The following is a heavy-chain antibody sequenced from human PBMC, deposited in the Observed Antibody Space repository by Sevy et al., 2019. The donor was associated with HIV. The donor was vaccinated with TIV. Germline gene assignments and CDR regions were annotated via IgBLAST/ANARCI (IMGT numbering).Heavy chain of an antibody. CDR1: GFTFDDYA. CDR2: ISWNSGSI. D-gene: IGHD3-3*01. CDR3: AKCIGSGYSPAGFDY. J-gene: IGHJ4*02. Sequence: GGSLRLSCAASGFTFDDYAMHWVRQAPGKGLEWVSGISWNSGSIGYADSVKGRFTISRDNAKNSLYLQMNSLRAEDTALYYCAKCIGSGYSPAGFDYRGQGTLVTVSS. V-gene: IGHV3-9*01.